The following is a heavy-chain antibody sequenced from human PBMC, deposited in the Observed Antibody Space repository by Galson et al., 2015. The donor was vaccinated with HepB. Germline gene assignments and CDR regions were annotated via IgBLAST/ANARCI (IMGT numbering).Heavy chain of an antibody. D-gene: IGHD6-13*01. CDR1: GFTFSSYG. CDR3: AKGAVPAPKTADRLIHFDY. Sequence: SLRLSCAASGFTFSSYGMHWVRQAPGKGLEWVAFIRYDGSNKYYADSVKGRFTISRDNSKNTLYLQMNSLRAEDTAVYYCAKGAVPAPKTADRLIHFDYWGQGTLVTVSS. J-gene: IGHJ4*02. CDR2: IRYDGSNK. V-gene: IGHV3-30*02.